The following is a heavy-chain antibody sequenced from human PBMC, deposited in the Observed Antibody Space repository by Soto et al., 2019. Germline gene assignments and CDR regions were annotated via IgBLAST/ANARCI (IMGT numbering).Heavy chain of an antibody. Sequence: ETLSLTCNVSGASISSYNYWGWFRQAPGKGLEWVSAISGSGGSTYYADSVKGRFTVSRDNSKNTLYLQMNSLRAEDTAVFYCAKERSSGWSFDYWGQGTLVTVSS. CDR1: GASISSYN. J-gene: IGHJ4*02. CDR2: ISGSGGST. V-gene: IGHV3-23*01. D-gene: IGHD6-19*01. CDR3: AKERSSGWSFDY.